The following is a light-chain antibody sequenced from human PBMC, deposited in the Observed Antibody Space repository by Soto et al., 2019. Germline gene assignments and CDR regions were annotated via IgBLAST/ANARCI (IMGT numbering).Light chain of an antibody. Sequence: EIVMTQSPATLSVSPGERATLSCRASQSVSTNLAWYQQKPGQAPWLLIYGASTRATGIPARFSGSGSGTEFTLTISSLQSEDFAIYYCQQYKNWPPVTFGGGTKVEIK. CDR1: QSVSTN. V-gene: IGKV3-15*01. CDR3: QQYKNWPPVT. J-gene: IGKJ4*01. CDR2: GAS.